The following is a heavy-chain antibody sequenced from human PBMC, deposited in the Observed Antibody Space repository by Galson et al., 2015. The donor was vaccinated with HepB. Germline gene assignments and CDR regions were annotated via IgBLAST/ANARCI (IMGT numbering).Heavy chain of an antibody. D-gene: IGHD3-3*01. J-gene: IGHJ4*02. Sequence: SLRLSCAASGFTFSDYGMHWVRQAPGKGLEWVSLIYYDGSNEFYADSVQGRFIISRDNSKNRLYLQMNSLRAEDTAVYYCARGGTIFEAVMPFYYWGQGTLATVSS. CDR3: ARGGTIFEAVMPFYY. CDR1: GFTFSDYG. CDR2: IYYDGSNE. V-gene: IGHV3-33*01.